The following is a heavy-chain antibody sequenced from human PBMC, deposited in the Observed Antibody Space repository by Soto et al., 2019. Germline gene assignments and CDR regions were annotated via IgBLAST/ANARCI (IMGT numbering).Heavy chain of an antibody. J-gene: IGHJ3*02. CDR3: ARTYECAKSDCYRAFDI. CDR2: TSSDGTDN. D-gene: IGHD2-21*02. CDR1: GFTFSSYA. V-gene: IGHV3-30*04. Sequence: QVQLVESGGGVILPGGSLRLSCAASGFTFSSYAMHWVRQAPGTGPEWVAATSSDGTDNVYADSVSGRFTISRDNSKNTLYLQMNSLRSEDAAVYHCARTYECAKSDCYRAFDIWGQGTMVTVSS.